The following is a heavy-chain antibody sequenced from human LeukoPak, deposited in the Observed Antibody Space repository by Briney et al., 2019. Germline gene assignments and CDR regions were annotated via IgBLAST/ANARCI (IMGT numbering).Heavy chain of an antibody. CDR2: ISAYNGNT. J-gene: IGHJ4*02. V-gene: IGHV1-18*01. CDR3: AREGTDTAMAWTCFDY. Sequence: PLASVTVSCKASGYTFTSYGISWVRQAPGQGLEWMGWISAYNGNTNYAQKLQGRVTMTTDTSTGTAYMELRSLRSDDTAVYYCAREGTDTAMAWTCFDYWGQGTLVTVSS. D-gene: IGHD5-18*01. CDR1: GYTFTSYG.